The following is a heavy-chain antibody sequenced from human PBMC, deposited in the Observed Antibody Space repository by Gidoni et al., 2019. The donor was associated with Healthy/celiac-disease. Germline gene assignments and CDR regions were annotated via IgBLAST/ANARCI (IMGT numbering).Heavy chain of an antibody. CDR1: GGSFSGYY. J-gene: IGHJ6*03. Sequence: QVQLQQWGAGLLKPSETLSLTCAVYGGSFSGYYWSWIRQPPGKGLEWIGEINHSGSTNYNPSLKSRVTISVDTSKNQFSLKLSSVTAADTAVYYCARGGAAAGHYYYYYMDVWGKGTTVTVSS. CDR3: ARGGAAAGHYYYYYMDV. CDR2: INHSGST. V-gene: IGHV4-34*01. D-gene: IGHD6-13*01.